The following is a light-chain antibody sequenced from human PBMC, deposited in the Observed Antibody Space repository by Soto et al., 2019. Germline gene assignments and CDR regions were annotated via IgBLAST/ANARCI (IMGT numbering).Light chain of an antibody. Sequence: QSVLTQPPSVSGAPGQRVTISCTGSSSNIGAAYDVPWYQQLPGRAPKLLIYANNSRPSGVPDRFSASRSGTSASLAIAGLQAEDEADYYCQSYDNSLSAWVFGGGTKRTVL. CDR2: ANN. CDR1: SSNIGAAYD. V-gene: IGLV1-40*01. CDR3: QSYDNSLSAWV. J-gene: IGLJ3*02.